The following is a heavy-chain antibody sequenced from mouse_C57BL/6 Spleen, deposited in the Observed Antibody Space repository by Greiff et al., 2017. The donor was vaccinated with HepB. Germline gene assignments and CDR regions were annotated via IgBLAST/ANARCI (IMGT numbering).Heavy chain of an antibody. CDR3: ARDMYYGSSYAMDY. J-gene: IGHJ4*01. D-gene: IGHD1-1*01. CDR2: IRDGGSYT. Sequence: VQLKESGGGLVKPGGSLKLSCAASGFTFSSYAMSWVRQTPEKRLEWVATIRDGGSYTYYPDNVKGRFTISRDTAKNNLYLQMSHLKSEDTAMYYCARDMYYGSSYAMDYWGQGTSVTVSS. CDR1: GFTFSSYA. V-gene: IGHV5-4*01.